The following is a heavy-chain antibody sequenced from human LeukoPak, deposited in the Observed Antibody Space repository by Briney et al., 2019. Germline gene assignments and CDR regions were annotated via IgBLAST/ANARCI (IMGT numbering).Heavy chain of an antibody. D-gene: IGHD6-13*01. Sequence: GGSLRLSCAASGFTFSTHDLNWVRQAPGKGLEWVSFISSRSSTIYYADSVKGRFTISRDNAKNTLYLQMNSLRAEDTAVYYCAKDYKIAAAGTDYWGQGTLVTVSS. CDR3: AKDYKIAAAGTDY. V-gene: IGHV3-48*04. CDR2: ISSRSSTI. J-gene: IGHJ4*02. CDR1: GFTFSTHD.